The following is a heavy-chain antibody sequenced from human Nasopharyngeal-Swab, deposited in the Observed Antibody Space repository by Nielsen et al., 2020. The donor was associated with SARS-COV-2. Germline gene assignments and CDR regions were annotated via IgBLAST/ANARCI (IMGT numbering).Heavy chain of an antibody. CDR3: ARPRTWNDGLDY. J-gene: IGHJ4*02. D-gene: IGHD1-1*01. CDR1: GYTLTSYV. V-gene: IGHV1-8*01. Sequence: ASVKVSCKASGYTLTSYVINWVRQATGQGLEWMGWMNPNSGNTGYAQKFQGRVTMTRNTSISTAYMELSSLRSEDTAVYYCARPRTWNDGLDYWGQGTLVTVSS. CDR2: MNPNSGNT.